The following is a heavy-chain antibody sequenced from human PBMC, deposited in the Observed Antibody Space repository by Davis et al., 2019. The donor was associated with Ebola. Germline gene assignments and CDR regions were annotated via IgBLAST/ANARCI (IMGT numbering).Heavy chain of an antibody. CDR1: GFTFSSYS. CDR2: ISYDGSNK. CDR3: ARDGKARWEINRGNWFDP. D-gene: IGHD1-26*01. J-gene: IGHJ5*02. V-gene: IGHV3-30*03. Sequence: PGGSLRLSCAASGFTFSSYSMNWVRQAPGQGLEWVAVISYDGSNKYYADSVKGRFTISRENSKNTLYLQMNSLRAEDTAVYYCARDGKARWEINRGNWFDPWGQGTLVTVSS.